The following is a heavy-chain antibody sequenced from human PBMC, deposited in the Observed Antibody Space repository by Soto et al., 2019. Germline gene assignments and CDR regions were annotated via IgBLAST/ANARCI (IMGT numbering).Heavy chain of an antibody. CDR3: ARRPRKNSGSYYGGDY. Sequence: SETLSLTCTVSGGSISSSSYYWGWIRQPPGKGLEWIGSIYYSGSTYYNPSLKSRVTISVDTSKNQFSLKLSSVTAADTAVYYCARRPRKNSGSYYGGDYWGQGTLVTVSS. V-gene: IGHV4-39*01. CDR1: GGSISSSSYY. D-gene: IGHD1-26*01. CDR2: IYYSGST. J-gene: IGHJ4*02.